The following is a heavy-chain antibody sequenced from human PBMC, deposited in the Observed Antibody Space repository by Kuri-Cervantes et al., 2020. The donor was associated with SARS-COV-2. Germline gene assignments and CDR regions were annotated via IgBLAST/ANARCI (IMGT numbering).Heavy chain of an antibody. CDR3: ARGTTVTDPQLIRGSDWYFDL. Sequence: GSLRLSCTVSGGSISTSTYYWGWIRQPPGKGLEWIGSIYHSGSTYYNPSLKSRVTISVDTSKNQFSLKLSSVTAADTAVYYCARGTTVTDPQLIRGSDWYFDLRGRGTLVTVSS. CDR1: GGSISTSTYY. CDR2: IYHSGST. D-gene: IGHD4-17*01. J-gene: IGHJ2*01. V-gene: IGHV4-39*07.